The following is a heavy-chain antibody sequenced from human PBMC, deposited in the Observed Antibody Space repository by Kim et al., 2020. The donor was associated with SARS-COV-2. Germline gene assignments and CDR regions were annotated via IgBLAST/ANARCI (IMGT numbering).Heavy chain of an antibody. J-gene: IGHJ6*02. D-gene: IGHD2-21*02. CDR2: INSDGSST. V-gene: IGHV3-74*01. CDR3: ARDGGRVVVVTRGYYYYGMDV. Sequence: GGSLRLSCAASGFTFSSYWMHWVRQAPGKGLVWVSRINSDGSSTSYADSVKGRFTISRDNAKNTLYLQMNSLRAEDTAVYYCARDGGRVVVVTRGYYYYGMDVWGQGTTVTVSS. CDR1: GFTFSSYW.